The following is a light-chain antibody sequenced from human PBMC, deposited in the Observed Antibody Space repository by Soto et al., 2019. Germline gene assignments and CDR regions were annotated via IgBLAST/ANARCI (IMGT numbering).Light chain of an antibody. CDR2: GAS. V-gene: IGKV3-15*01. J-gene: IGKJ2*01. Sequence: EIVMTQSPATLSVSPGERATLSCRASQSVSSNLAWYQQKPGQAPRLLIYGASTRATGIPARFSGSESGTEFTHTISSLQSEDFAVYYCQQYNNWPPVTFGQGTKLEIK. CDR1: QSVSSN. CDR3: QQYNNWPPVT.